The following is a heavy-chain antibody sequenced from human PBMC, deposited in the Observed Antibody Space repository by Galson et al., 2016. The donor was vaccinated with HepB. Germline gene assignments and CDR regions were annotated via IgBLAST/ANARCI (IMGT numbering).Heavy chain of an antibody. V-gene: IGHV6-1*01. J-gene: IGHJ4*02. Sequence: CAISGDSVSSNSAAWNWIRQSPSRGLEWLGRTYYRSKWYNDYAVSVKSRITINPDTSKNPFSLKLNSVTPEDTAVYFCARGTTAYFDYWGQGTLVTVSP. CDR3: ARGTTAYFDY. CDR2: TYYRSKWYN. CDR1: GDSVSSNSAA. D-gene: IGHD1-1*01.